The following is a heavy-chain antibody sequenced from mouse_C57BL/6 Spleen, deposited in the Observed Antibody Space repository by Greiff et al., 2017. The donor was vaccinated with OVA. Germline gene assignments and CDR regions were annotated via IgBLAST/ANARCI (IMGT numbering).Heavy chain of an antibody. V-gene: IGHV10-1*01. CDR3: VRHSNYPYYAMDY. J-gene: IGHJ4*01. Sequence: EVKLVESGGGLVQPKGSLKLSCAASGFSFNTYAMNWVRQAPGKGLEWVARIRSKSNNYATYYADSVKDRFTISRDDSESMLYLQMNNLKTEDTAMYYCVRHSNYPYYAMDYWGQGTSVTVSS. D-gene: IGHD2-5*01. CDR1: GFSFNTYA. CDR2: IRSKSNNYAT.